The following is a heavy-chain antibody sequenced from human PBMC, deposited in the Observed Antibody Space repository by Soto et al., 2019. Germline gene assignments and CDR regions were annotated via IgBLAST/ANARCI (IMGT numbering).Heavy chain of an antibody. V-gene: IGHV1-18*01. J-gene: IGHJ6*02. Sequence: GXSVKVSCKASGYSFTSYGISWVRQAPGQGLDWMGWISAYNGNTKYAQDLQGRVTMTTDTSTSTAYMELRSLRSDDTAVYYCARFSGGSYNTYYFYYGMDVWGQGTTVTVSS. CDR3: ARFSGGSYNTYYFYYGMDV. CDR1: GYSFTSYG. CDR2: ISAYNGNT. D-gene: IGHD2-15*01.